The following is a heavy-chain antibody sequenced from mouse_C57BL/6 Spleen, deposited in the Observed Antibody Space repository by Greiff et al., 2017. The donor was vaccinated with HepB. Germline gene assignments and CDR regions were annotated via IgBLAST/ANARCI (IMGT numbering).Heavy chain of an antibody. CDR2: IDPETGGT. V-gene: IGHV1-15*01. J-gene: IGHJ4*01. Sequence: VQLQQSGAELVRPGASVTLSCKASGYTFTDYEMHWVKQTPVHGLEWIGAIDPETGGTAYNQKFKGKAILTADKSSSTAYMELRSLTSEDSAVYYWTRCLRRDYYAMDYWGQGTSVTVSS. CDR1: GYTFTDYE. D-gene: IGHD2-12*01. CDR3: TRCLRRDYYAMDY.